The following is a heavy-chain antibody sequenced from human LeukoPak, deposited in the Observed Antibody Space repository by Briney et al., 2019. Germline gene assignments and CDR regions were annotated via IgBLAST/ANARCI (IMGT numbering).Heavy chain of an antibody. D-gene: IGHD3-9*01. CDR1: GGSISSSSYY. V-gene: IGHV4-39*02. J-gene: IGHJ4*02. CDR2: IYCSGST. Sequence: PSETLSLTCTVSGGSISSSSYYWGWIRQPPGKGLEWIGSIYCSGSTYYNPSLKSRVTISVDTSKNQFSLKLSSVTAADTAVYYCAREEDILTGYSLVRYFDYWGQGTLVTVSS. CDR3: AREEDILTGYSLVRYFDY.